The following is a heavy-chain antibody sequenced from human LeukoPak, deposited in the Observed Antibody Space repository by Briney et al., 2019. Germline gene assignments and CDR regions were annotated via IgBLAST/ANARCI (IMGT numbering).Heavy chain of an antibody. V-gene: IGHV3-33*07. Sequence: GGSLRLSCVVSGFTFNRCWMNWVRQAPGKGLEWVAVIWYDGSNKYYADSVKGRFTISRDNSKNTLYLQMNSLRAEDTAVYYCARSKRELLDYYYGMDVWGQGTTVTVSS. CDR2: IWYDGSNK. CDR3: ARSKRELLDYYYGMDV. CDR1: GFTFNRCW. D-gene: IGHD1-26*01. J-gene: IGHJ6*02.